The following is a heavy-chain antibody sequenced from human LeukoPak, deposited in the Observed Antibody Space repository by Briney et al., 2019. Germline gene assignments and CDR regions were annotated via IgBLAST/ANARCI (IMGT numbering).Heavy chain of an antibody. V-gene: IGHV4-59*01. CDR3: ARGGGYCSSTSCYGGLGFDP. CDR1: GGSISSYY. J-gene: IGHJ5*02. Sequence: SETLSLTCTVSGGSISSYYWSWIRQPPGKGLEWIGYIYHSGSTNYNPSLKSRVTISVDTSKNQFSLKLSSVTAADTAVYYCARGGGYCSSTSCYGGLGFDPWGQGTLVTVSS. D-gene: IGHD2-2*01. CDR2: IYHSGST.